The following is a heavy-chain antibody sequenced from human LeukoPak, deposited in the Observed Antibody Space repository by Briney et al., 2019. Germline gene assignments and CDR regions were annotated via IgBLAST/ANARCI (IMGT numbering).Heavy chain of an antibody. J-gene: IGHJ6*03. CDR1: GGSISSYY. D-gene: IGHD3-10*01. Sequence: SETLSLTCTVSGGSISSYYWSWIRQPPGKGLEWIGYIYYSGYTNYNPSLKSRVTISVDTSKNQFSLKLSSVTAADTAVYYCARTTMVRRVAINYYYYMDVWGKGTTVTISS. CDR3: ARTTMVRRVAINYYYYMDV. CDR2: IYYSGYT. V-gene: IGHV4-59*01.